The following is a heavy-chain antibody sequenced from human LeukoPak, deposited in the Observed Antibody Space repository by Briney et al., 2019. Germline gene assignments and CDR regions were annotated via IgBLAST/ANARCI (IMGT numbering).Heavy chain of an antibody. Sequence: AGTLSLTCAVSGASISSNNWWNWVRQPPGKGLEWIGEIYHSGSTNYSPSLKSRITISVDTSKNQFSLKLSSVTAADTAVYYCARRGRGSGSFFFYWGQGTLVTVSS. V-gene: IGHV4-4*02. CDR3: ARRGRGSGSFFFY. J-gene: IGHJ4*02. D-gene: IGHD3-10*01. CDR2: IYHSGST. CDR1: GASISSNNW.